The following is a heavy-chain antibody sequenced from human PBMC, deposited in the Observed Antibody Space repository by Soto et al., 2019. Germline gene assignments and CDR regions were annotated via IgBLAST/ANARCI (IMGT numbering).Heavy chain of an antibody. J-gene: IGHJ4*02. Sequence: ASVKVSCKVSGYTLTELSMHWVRQAPGKGLEWMGGFDPEDGETIYAQKFQGRVTMTEDTSTDTAYMELSSLRSEDTAVYYCATAGSITIFGVVTKTYFDYWGQGTLVTVSS. CDR3: ATAGSITIFGVVTKTYFDY. CDR1: GYTLTELS. D-gene: IGHD3-3*01. V-gene: IGHV1-24*01. CDR2: FDPEDGET.